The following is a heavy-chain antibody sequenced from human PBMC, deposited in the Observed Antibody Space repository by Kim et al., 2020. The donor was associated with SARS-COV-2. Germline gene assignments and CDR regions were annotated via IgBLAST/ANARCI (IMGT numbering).Heavy chain of an antibody. CDR2: IGTGGDT. CDR1: GFTLSSYT. J-gene: IGHJ4*02. Sequence: GGSLRLSCAASGFTLSSYTMSWVRQAPGKGLEWVSTIGTGGDTHYADSVKGRFTISRDNSKNTLYLQMNSLRAEDTARYYCAKRGYCNGGSCYSHFDCWGQGTLVTVSS. V-gene: IGHV3-23*01. D-gene: IGHD2-15*01. CDR3: AKRGYCNGGSCYSHFDC.